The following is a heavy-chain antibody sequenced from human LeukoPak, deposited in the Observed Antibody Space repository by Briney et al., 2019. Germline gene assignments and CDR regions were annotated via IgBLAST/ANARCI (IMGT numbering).Heavy chain of an antibody. V-gene: IGHV3-23*01. CDR2: ISGRSGST. CDR1: GFTFSSYA. Sequence: PGGSLRLSCAASGFTFSSYAMSWVRQAPGKGLEWVSGISGRSGSTYYADSVEGRFTISRDNSKNTLYLQMNSLRAEDTAVYYCAKGIEQWPGDYYYYGMDVWGQGTTVTVSS. CDR3: AKGIEQWPGDYYYYGMDV. J-gene: IGHJ6*02. D-gene: IGHD6-19*01.